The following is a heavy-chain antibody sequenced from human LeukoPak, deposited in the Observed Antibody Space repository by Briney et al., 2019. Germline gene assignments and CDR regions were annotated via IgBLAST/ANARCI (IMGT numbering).Heavy chain of an antibody. J-gene: IGHJ5*02. CDR1: GGSVTSGSHY. D-gene: IGHD6-13*01. CDR3: AKAGGSSWYDA. CDR2: IYYSGNA. Sequence: SETLSLTCTVSGGSVTSGSHYWSWVRQPPGRGLEWIGNIYYSGNANYNPSLKSRVTMSVDRSKDQLSLKLSSVTAADTAVYYCAKAGGSSWYDAWGQGILVTVSS. V-gene: IGHV4-61*01.